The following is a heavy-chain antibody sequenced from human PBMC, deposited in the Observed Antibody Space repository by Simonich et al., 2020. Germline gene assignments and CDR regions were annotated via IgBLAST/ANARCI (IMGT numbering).Heavy chain of an antibody. CDR1: GFTFSSYS. V-gene: IGHV3-21*01. CDR2: ISRSSSYL. D-gene: IGHD6-19*01. CDR3: ARWIAVAGTGAYGMDV. J-gene: IGHJ6*02. Sequence: EVQLVESGGGLFKPGGSLRLSCAASGFTFSSYSMNGVRQAQGKGLEWVSSISRSSSYLYDADSVKGRFTISIDNAKNSLFLQMNSLRAEDTAVYYCARWIAVAGTGAYGMDVWGQGTTVTVSS.